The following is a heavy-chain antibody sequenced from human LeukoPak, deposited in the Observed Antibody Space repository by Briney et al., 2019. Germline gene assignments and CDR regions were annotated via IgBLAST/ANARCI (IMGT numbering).Heavy chain of an antibody. CDR3: ARDSAVVGGDFDY. D-gene: IGHD1-26*01. Sequence: GGSLRLSCAASGFTFSSYGMSWVRQAPGKGLEWVSAISGSGGSTYYADSVKGRFTISRDNAKNSLFLQMNSLRADDTAVYYCARDSAVVGGDFDYWGQGTLVTVSS. J-gene: IGHJ4*02. CDR1: GFTFSSYG. CDR2: ISGSGGST. V-gene: IGHV3-23*01.